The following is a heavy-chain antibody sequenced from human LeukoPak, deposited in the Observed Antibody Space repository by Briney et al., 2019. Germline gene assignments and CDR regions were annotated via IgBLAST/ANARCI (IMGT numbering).Heavy chain of an antibody. V-gene: IGHV3-23*01. J-gene: IGHJ6*02. Sequence: GGSLRLSCAASGFTFSSYAMSRVRQAPGKGLEWVSAISGSGRSTYYADSVKGRFTISRDNSKNTLYLQMNSLRAEDTALYYCAKVRDYYGSGSYYKYYYYYGMDVWGQGTTVTVSS. CDR2: ISGSGRST. CDR1: GFTFSSYA. D-gene: IGHD3-10*01. CDR3: AKVRDYYGSGSYYKYYYYYGMDV.